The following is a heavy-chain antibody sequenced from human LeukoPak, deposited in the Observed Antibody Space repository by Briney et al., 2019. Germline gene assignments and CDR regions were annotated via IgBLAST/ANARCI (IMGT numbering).Heavy chain of an antibody. Sequence: ASVKLSCKASGYTFTGYYMHWVRQAPGQGLEWMGWINPNNGGTNYAQKFQGRVTMTRDTSISTAYMELSRLRSAATAVYYCARRVYSSSWYAGPDYFDYWGQGTLVTVSS. CDR2: INPNNGGT. CDR1: GYTFTGYY. J-gene: IGHJ4*02. CDR3: ARRVYSSSWYAGPDYFDY. V-gene: IGHV1-2*02. D-gene: IGHD6-13*01.